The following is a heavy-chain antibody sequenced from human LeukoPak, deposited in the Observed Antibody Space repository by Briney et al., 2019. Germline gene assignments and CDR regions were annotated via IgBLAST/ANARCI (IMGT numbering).Heavy chain of an antibody. D-gene: IGHD6-19*01. V-gene: IGHV4-59*05. CDR3: AREAVAGINWFDP. CDR1: AGSISSYY. CDR2: IYYSGST. Sequence: SETLSLTCTVSAGSISSYYWSWIRQPPGKGLEWIGSIYYSGSTYYNPSLKSRVTISVDTSKNQFSLKLSSVTAADTAVYYCAREAVAGINWFDPWGQGTLVTVSS. J-gene: IGHJ5*02.